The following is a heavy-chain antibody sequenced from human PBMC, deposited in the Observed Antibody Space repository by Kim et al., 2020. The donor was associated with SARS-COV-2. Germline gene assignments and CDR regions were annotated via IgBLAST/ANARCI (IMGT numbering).Heavy chain of an antibody. CDR3: AKFRRILNWYFDL. V-gene: IGHV3-23*03. J-gene: IGHJ2*01. Sequence: ESVKGRFAISIDNSKNTLYLQMNSLRAEDTAVYYCAKFRRILNWYFDLWGRGTLVTVSS.